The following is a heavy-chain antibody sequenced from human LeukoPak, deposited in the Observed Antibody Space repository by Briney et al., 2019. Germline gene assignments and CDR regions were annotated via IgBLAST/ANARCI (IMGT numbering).Heavy chain of an antibody. CDR2: VYNSGST. CDR3: AGVANYRSGERLDY. D-gene: IGHD4/OR15-4a*01. CDR1: SGSISNYY. V-gene: IGHV4-4*07. J-gene: IGHJ4*02. Sequence: SETLSLTCTVSSGSISNYYWSWIRQPAGKGLEWIGRVYNSGSTNYNPSLKSRVTMSVGTSKNQFYLNLRSVTAAYTAVYYCAGVANYRSGERLDYWGQGTLVTVSS.